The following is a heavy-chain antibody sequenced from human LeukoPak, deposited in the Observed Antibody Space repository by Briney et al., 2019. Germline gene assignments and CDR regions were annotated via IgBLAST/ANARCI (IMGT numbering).Heavy chain of an antibody. CDR1: GGSISSSSYY. CDR3: AGTYYYDSSGYFAIDY. J-gene: IGHJ4*02. D-gene: IGHD3-22*01. Sequence: PSETLSLTCTVSGGSISSSSYYWGWIRQPPGKGLEWIGSIYYSGGTYYNPSLKSRVTISVDTSKNQFSLKLSSVTAADTAVYYCAGTYYYDSSGYFAIDYWGQGTLVTVSS. CDR2: IYYSGGT. V-gene: IGHV4-39*01.